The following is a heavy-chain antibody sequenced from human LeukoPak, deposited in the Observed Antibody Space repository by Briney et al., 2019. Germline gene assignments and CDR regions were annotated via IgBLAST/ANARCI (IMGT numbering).Heavy chain of an antibody. D-gene: IGHD3-16*01. CDR2: IYHSGST. CDR3: ARGPYVWGSGDAFDI. CDR1: GYSISSGYY. Sequence: PSETLSLTCTVSGYSISSGYYWGWIRQPPGKGLEWIGSIYHSGSTYYNPSLKSRVTISVDTSKNQFSLKLSSVTAADTAVYYCARGPYVWGSGDAFDIWGQGTMVTVSS. V-gene: IGHV4-38-2*02. J-gene: IGHJ3*02.